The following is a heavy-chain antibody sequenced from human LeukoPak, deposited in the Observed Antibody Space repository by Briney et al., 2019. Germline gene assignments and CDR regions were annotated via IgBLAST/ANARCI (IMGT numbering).Heavy chain of an antibody. D-gene: IGHD5-12*01. V-gene: IGHV3-74*01. CDR1: GFTFSSYW. CDR2: ISPDGSVT. CDR3: AKRWLNAFDI. J-gene: IGHJ3*02. Sequence: GGSLSLSCAASGFTFSSYWMPWVRHAPGKGLLWVSRISPDGSVTNYADSVKGRFTISRDNAKNTLYLQMNSLRAEDTALYHCAKRWLNAFDIWGQGTMVTVSS.